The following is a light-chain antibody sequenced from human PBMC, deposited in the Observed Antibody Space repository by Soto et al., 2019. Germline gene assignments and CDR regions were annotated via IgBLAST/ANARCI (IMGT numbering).Light chain of an antibody. V-gene: IGKV3-15*01. CDR2: GAS. CDR1: QSVSSN. CDR3: QQYIKWPLT. Sequence: EIVMTQSPATLSVSPGERATLSCRASQSVSSNLAWYQQKPGQAPRLLIYGASTRATGIPARFSGSASGTEFTLTISSLQSEDFAVYYCQQYIKWPLTFGGGTKVDIK. J-gene: IGKJ4*01.